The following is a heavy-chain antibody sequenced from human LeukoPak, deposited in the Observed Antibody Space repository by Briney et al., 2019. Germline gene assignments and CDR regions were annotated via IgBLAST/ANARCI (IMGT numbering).Heavy chain of an antibody. D-gene: IGHD3-10*01. CDR1: GYTFTSYD. J-gene: IGHJ5*02. CDR2: MNPNSGNT. CDR3: ARGILPITMVRGVTNWFDP. V-gene: IGHV1-8*01. Sequence: ASVKVSCKASGYTFTSYDINWVRQATGQGLEWMGWMNPNSGNTGYAQKFQGRVTMTRNTSISTAYMELSSLRSEDTAVYYCARGILPITMVRGVTNWFDPWGQGTLVTVSS.